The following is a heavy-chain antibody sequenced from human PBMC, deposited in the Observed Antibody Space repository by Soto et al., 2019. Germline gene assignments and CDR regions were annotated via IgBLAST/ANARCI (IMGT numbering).Heavy chain of an antibody. V-gene: IGHV3-48*02. CDR3: ARDRSQPLLYGPDDY. Sequence: GGSLRLSCAASGFTFSSYSMNWVRQAPGKGLEWVSYISSSSSTIYYADSVKGRFTISRDNAKNSLYLQMNSLRDEDTAVYYCARDRSQPLLYGPDDYWGQGTLVTVSS. CDR1: GFTFSSYS. D-gene: IGHD2-2*02. CDR2: ISSSSSTI. J-gene: IGHJ4*02.